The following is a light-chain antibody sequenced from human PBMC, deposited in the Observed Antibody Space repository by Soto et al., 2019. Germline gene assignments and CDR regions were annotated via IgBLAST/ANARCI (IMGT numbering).Light chain of an antibody. CDR1: QGIRSE. V-gene: IGKV1-6*01. CDR2: AAS. CDR3: LQDYNCPLT. Sequence: AIQMTQSPSSLSASVGDRVTITCRASQGIRSELGWYQQKPGKAPKLLIYAASSLQSGVPSRFSGSGSGTYFTLTISSLQPEDFATYYCLQDYNCPLTFGGGTKVEIK. J-gene: IGKJ4*01.